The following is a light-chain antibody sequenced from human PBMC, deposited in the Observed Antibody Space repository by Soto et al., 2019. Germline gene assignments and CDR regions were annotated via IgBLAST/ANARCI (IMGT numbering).Light chain of an antibody. CDR2: DVS. Sequence: QSALTQPASVSGSPGQSITISCTGTSSDVGAYNFVSWYQQHPGKLPKLMIFDVSRRPSGVSDRFSCTKFGNTAALTISGIQRGSLGDSSCISCICGSTHVFGSGTTVTVL. CDR3: ISCICGSTHV. J-gene: IGLJ1*01. V-gene: IGLV2-14*03. CDR1: SSDVGAYNF.